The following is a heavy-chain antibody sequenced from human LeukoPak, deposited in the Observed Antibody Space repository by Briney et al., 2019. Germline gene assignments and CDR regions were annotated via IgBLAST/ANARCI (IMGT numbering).Heavy chain of an antibody. D-gene: IGHD3-22*01. CDR2: ISAYNGNT. Sequence: ASVKVSCKASGYTFTSYGISWVRQAPGQGLEWMGWISAYNGNTNYAQKLQGRVTMATDTSTSTAYMELRSLRSDDTAVYYCARDTYYYDSSGYYAFDYWAQGTLVTVSS. CDR3: ARDTYYYDSSGYYAFDY. CDR1: GYTFTSYG. J-gene: IGHJ4*02. V-gene: IGHV1-18*01.